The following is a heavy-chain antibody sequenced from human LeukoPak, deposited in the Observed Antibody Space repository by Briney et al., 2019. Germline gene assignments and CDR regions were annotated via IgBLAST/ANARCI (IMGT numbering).Heavy chain of an antibody. CDR3: VVERQLWFDC. V-gene: IGHV3-48*03. Sequence: GGSLRLSCAASGFTFSSYEMNWVRQAPGKGLEWVSYISSSGSTIYYADSVKGRFTISRDNAKNSLYLQMNSLRAEDTAVYYCVVERQLWFDCWGQGTLVTVSS. CDR2: ISSSGSTI. J-gene: IGHJ4*02. CDR1: GFTFSSYE. D-gene: IGHD5-18*01.